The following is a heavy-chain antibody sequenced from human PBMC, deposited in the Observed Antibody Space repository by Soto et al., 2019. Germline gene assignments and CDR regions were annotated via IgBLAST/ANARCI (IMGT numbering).Heavy chain of an antibody. CDR1: GFTFSSYG. J-gene: IGHJ4*02. V-gene: IGHV3-30*18. D-gene: IGHD6-19*01. Sequence: GGSLRLSCAASGFTFSSYGMHWVRQAPGKGLEWVAVISYDGSNKYYADSVKGRFTISRDNSKNTLYLQMNSLRAEDTAVYYCAKDRAVAVLVDYWGQGTLVTVSS. CDR2: ISYDGSNK. CDR3: AKDRAVAVLVDY.